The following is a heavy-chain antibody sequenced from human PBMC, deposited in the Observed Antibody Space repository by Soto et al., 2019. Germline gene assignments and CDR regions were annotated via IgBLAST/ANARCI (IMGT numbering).Heavy chain of an antibody. V-gene: IGHV4-4*02. CDR2: VYHSGSI. CDR1: SGSISTRNW. Sequence: QVQLQESGPGLVKPSETLSLTCTVSSGSISTRNWWSWVRQSPGKWLEWIGEVYHSGSINYSPSCKSRLTISVDKSKNQFSLKLRSVTAADTAVYYCARGTGTTESPYDSWGQGTLVTVSS. D-gene: IGHD1-1*01. CDR3: ARGTGTTESPYDS. J-gene: IGHJ4*02.